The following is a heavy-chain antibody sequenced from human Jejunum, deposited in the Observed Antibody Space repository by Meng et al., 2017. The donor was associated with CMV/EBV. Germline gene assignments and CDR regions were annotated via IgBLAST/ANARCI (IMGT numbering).Heavy chain of an antibody. Sequence: SGSPFTNYYMHWVRQAPGQGLEWMGWTNPNNGATNYARKFQGRVTMTRDTSISTAYMELSRLTFDDTAVYYCARRGAREVATIPFDYWGQGTLVTVSS. D-gene: IGHD5-12*01. V-gene: IGHV1-2*02. CDR3: ARRGAREVATIPFDY. CDR2: TNPNNGAT. CDR1: GSPFTNYY. J-gene: IGHJ4*02.